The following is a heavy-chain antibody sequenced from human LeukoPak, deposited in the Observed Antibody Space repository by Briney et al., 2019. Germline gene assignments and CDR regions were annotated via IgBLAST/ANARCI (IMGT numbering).Heavy chain of an antibody. CDR3: ARAYNGNYFDY. V-gene: IGHV1-8*03. CDR2: MNPNSGNT. Sequence: ASVKVSCKASGYTFTSYDINWVRQATGQGLEWMGWMNPNSGNTGYAQKFQGRVTITRNTSISTAYMELSSLRSEDTDVYYCARAYNGNYFDYWGQGTLVTVSS. D-gene: IGHD1-14*01. CDR1: GYTFTSYD. J-gene: IGHJ4*02.